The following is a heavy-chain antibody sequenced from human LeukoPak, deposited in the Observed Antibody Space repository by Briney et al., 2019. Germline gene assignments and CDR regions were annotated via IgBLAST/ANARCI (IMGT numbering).Heavy chain of an antibody. CDR3: ARTPAREYYSYYMDV. CDR2: INPNSGGT. D-gene: IGHD1-26*01. V-gene: IGHV1-2*02. CDR1: GYTFTGYY. Sequence: ASVKVSCKASGYTFTGYYMHWVRQAPGQGLEWMGWINPNSGGTNYAQKFQGRVTMTRDTSISTAYMELSRLRSDDTAVYYCARTPAREYYSYYMDVWGKGITVTVSS. J-gene: IGHJ6*03.